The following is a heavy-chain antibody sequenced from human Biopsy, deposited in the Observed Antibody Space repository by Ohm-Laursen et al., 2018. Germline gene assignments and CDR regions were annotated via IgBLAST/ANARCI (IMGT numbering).Heavy chain of an antibody. V-gene: IGHV4-59*08. D-gene: IGHD2-2*01. CDR2: ISYSGST. CDR3: ARHRGGMPSSGNWFDH. Sequence: GTLSLTCSVSGGSISSSYWSWIRQPPGKGLEWIGYISYSGSTNYNPSLKSRVTISVDMSKNQFSLKLTSVAAADTAVYYCARHRGGMPSSGNWFDHWGQGTLVTVSS. J-gene: IGHJ5*02. CDR1: GGSISSSY.